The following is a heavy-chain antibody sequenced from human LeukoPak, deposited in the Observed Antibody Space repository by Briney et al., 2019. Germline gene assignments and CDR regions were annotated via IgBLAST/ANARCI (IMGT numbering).Heavy chain of an antibody. Sequence: GGSLRLSCAASGFTFSSYSMNWVRQAPGKGLEWVSSISSSSSYIYYADSVKGRFTISRVNAKNSLYLQMNTLRAEDTAVYYCASHMVRGVLGDYWGQGTLVTVSS. CDR3: ASHMVRGVLGDY. D-gene: IGHD3-10*01. CDR1: GFTFSSYS. J-gene: IGHJ4*02. CDR2: ISSSSSYI. V-gene: IGHV3-21*01.